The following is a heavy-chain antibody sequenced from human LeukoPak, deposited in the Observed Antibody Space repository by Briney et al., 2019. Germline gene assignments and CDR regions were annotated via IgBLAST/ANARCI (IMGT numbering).Heavy chain of an antibody. D-gene: IGHD2-15*01. CDR3: ARDWPGISLHFDL. Sequence: ASVKVSCKASGFTFSAYYIHWVRQAPGQGLEWMGWINPNTGDTNFAQKFQGRVAMTRDTSLSTAYMDLSRLTSDDTAVYYCARDWPGISLHFDLWGRGTLITVSS. J-gene: IGHJ2*01. CDR1: GFTFSAYY. V-gene: IGHV1-2*02. CDR2: INPNTGDT.